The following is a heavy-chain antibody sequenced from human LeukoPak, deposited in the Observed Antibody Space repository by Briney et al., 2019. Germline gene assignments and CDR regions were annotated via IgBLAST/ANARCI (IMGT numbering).Heavy chain of an antibody. J-gene: IGHJ4*02. V-gene: IGHV4-59*01. CDR2: IYYSGST. CDR3: ARGHDYVWGSYRTTFDY. Sequence: SETLSLTCTVSGGSTSSYYWSWIRQPPGKGLEWIGYIYYSGSTNYNPSLKSRVTISVDTSKNQFSLKLSSVTAADTAVYYCARGHDYVWGSYRTTFDYWGQGTLVTVSS. CDR1: GGSTSSYY. D-gene: IGHD3-16*02.